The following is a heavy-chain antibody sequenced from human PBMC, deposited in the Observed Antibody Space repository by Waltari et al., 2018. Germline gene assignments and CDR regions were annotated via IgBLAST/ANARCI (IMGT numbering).Heavy chain of an antibody. CDR1: GFSLSTSGMC. D-gene: IGHD2-21*01. CDR3: ARIYRNSNCGGDCYFDY. Sequence: QVTLKESGPVLVKPTQTLTLTCPFSGFSLSTSGMCVSWIRQPPGKALEWLARIDWDDDKFYSTSLKTRLTISKDTSKNQVVLTMTNMDPVDTATYYCARIYRNSNCGGDCYFDYWGQGTLVTVSS. CDR2: IDWDDDK. V-gene: IGHV2-70*16. J-gene: IGHJ4*02.